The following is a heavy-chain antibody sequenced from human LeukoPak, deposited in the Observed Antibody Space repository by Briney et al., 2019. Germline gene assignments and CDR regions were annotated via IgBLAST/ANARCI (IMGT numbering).Heavy chain of an antibody. CDR2: INTDGATT. J-gene: IGHJ4*02. CDR3: ARELPREVTLDY. Sequence: GGSLRLSCAASGFSFISYEMQWVRQAPGKGLVWVSRINTDGATTSYADSVKGRFTISRDNAKNTLYLQMNSLRAEDTAKYYCARELPREVTLDYWGQGTLVTVSS. D-gene: IGHD2-21*02. V-gene: IGHV3-74*01. CDR1: GFSFISYE.